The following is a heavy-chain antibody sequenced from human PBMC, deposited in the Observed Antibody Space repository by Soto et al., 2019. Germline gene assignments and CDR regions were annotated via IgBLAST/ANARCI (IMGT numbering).Heavy chain of an antibody. D-gene: IGHD6-13*01. J-gene: IGHJ4*02. CDR2: ISGSGGST. Sequence: GGSLRLSCAASGFTFSSYAMSWVRQAPGKGLEWVSAISGSGGSTYYADSVKGRFTISRDNAKNSLYLQMNSLRAEDTAVYYCARDIAAAGTSGGYWGQGTLVTVSS. CDR1: GFTFSSYA. CDR3: ARDIAAAGTSGGY. V-gene: IGHV3-23*01.